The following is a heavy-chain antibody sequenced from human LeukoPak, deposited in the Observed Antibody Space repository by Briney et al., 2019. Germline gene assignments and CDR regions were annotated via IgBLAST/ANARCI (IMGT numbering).Heavy chain of an antibody. D-gene: IGHD5-18*01. CDR1: GYTFTGYY. V-gene: IGHV1-2*02. CDR2: INPNSGGT. CDR3: ARDRGYSYGLGLDY. J-gene: IGHJ4*02. Sequence: GASVKVSCKASGYTFTGYYMHWVRQAPGQGLEWMGWINPNSGGTNYAQKFQGRVTMTRDTSISTAYMELSRLRSDDTAVYYCARDRGYSYGLGLDYWGQGTLVTVSS.